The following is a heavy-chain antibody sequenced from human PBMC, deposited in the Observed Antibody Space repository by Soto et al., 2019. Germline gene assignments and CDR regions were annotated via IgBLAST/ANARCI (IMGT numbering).Heavy chain of an antibody. CDR2: INPSGGST. Sequence: GASVKVSCKASGYTFTSYYMHWVRQAPGQGLEWMGIINPSGGSTSYAQKFQGRVTMTRDTSTSTVYMELSSLRSEDTAVYYCARHYYDSSGYYSSALYAFDIWGQGTMVT. CDR3: ARHYYDSSGYYSSALYAFDI. CDR1: GYTFTSYY. J-gene: IGHJ3*02. V-gene: IGHV1-46*01. D-gene: IGHD3-22*01.